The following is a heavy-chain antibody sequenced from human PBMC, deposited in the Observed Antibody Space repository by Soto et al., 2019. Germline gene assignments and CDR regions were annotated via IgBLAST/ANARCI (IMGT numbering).Heavy chain of an antibody. Sequence: GGSLRLSCAASGFTFSSYGMHWVRQAPGKGLEWVAVIWYDGSNKYYADSVKGRFTISRDNSKNTLYLQMNSLRAEDTAVYYCARASSGYDPNWFDPWGQGTLVTVSS. CDR2: IWYDGSNK. CDR3: ARASSGYDPNWFDP. D-gene: IGHD5-12*01. J-gene: IGHJ5*02. V-gene: IGHV3-33*01. CDR1: GFTFSSYG.